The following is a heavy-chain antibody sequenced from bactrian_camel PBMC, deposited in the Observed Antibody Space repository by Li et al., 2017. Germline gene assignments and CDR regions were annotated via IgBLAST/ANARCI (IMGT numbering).Heavy chain of an antibody. Sequence: HVQLVESGGGSVQAGGSLKLSCVVSGSIFSMCAMGWYKQAPGKQPLERELVASISSACTTSYADSVKGRFTISRDNTKNALYLQLNSLKAEDTAMYYCAKVGSLGGSWYGAHLDYWGQGTQVTVS. CDR2: ISSACTT. V-gene: IGHV3S53*01. D-gene: IGHD6*01. CDR3: AKVGSLGGSWYGAHLDY. CDR1: GSIFSMCA. J-gene: IGHJ4*01.